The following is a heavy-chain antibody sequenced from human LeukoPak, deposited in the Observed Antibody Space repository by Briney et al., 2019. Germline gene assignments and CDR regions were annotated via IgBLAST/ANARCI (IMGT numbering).Heavy chain of an antibody. CDR3: VEGIFDY. V-gene: IGHV3-23*01. D-gene: IGHD3-10*01. Sequence: PGASLRLSCAASGVSGVTFSNYALNWVRQAPGKGLERVSDISGSGHTTNYADSVKGRFSISRDNSKTTLYLQMSSLRVEDTAVYYCVEGIFDYWGQGTLVTVSS. J-gene: IGHJ4*02. CDR2: ISGSGHTT. CDR1: GVSGVTFSNYA.